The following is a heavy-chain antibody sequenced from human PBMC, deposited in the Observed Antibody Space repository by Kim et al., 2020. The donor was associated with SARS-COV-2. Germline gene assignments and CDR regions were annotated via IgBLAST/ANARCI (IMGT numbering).Heavy chain of an antibody. CDR2: FDPEDGET. V-gene: IGHV1-24*01. CDR3: ATVPLWFGELVDDY. J-gene: IGHJ4*02. D-gene: IGHD3-10*01. CDR1: GYTLTELS. Sequence: ASVKVSCKVSGYTLTELSMHWVRQAPGKGLEWMGGFDPEDGETIYAQKFQGRVTMTEDTSTDTAYMELSSLRSEDTAVYYCATVPLWFGELVDDYWGQGTLVTVSS.